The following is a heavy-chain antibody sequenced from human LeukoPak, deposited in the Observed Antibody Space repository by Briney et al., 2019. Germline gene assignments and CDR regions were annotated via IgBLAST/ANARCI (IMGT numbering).Heavy chain of an antibody. CDR3: ARYIVATRAFGY. J-gene: IGHJ4*02. V-gene: IGHV1-3*01. D-gene: IGHD5-12*01. Sequence: ASVKVSCKASGYTFTSYAMHWVRQAPGQRLEWMGWINAGNGNTKYSQKFQGRVTITRDTSAGTAYMELSSLRSEDTAVYYCARYIVATRAFGYWGQGTLVTVSS. CDR2: INAGNGNT. CDR1: GYTFTSYA.